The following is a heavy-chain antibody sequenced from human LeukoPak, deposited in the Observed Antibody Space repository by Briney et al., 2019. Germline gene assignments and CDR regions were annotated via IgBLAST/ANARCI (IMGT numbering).Heavy chain of an antibody. CDR2: IHYSGST. V-gene: IGHV4-39*01. Sequence: SETLSLTCTVSGGSISSSSYYWGWIRQPPGKGLEWIGSIHYSGSTYYNPSLKSRVTISVDTSKNQFSLKLSSVTAADTAVYYCARSWGSGSYYPYYFDYWGQGTLVTVSS. CDR1: GGSISSSSYY. D-gene: IGHD3-10*01. J-gene: IGHJ4*02. CDR3: ARSWGSGSYYPYYFDY.